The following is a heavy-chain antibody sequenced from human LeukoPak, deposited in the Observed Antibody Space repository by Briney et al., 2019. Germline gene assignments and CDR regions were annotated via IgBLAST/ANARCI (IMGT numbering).Heavy chain of an antibody. Sequence: PSETLSLTCTVSGGSISSFYWSWIRQPAGKGLEWIGRIYTSGSTNYNPSLKSRVTMSVDTSKNQFSLYLSSVTAADTAVYYCARGTRGYSGYDYPDYWGQGALVTVSS. CDR1: GGSISSFY. J-gene: IGHJ4*02. CDR2: IYTSGST. V-gene: IGHV4-4*07. CDR3: ARGTRGYSGYDYPDY. D-gene: IGHD5-12*01.